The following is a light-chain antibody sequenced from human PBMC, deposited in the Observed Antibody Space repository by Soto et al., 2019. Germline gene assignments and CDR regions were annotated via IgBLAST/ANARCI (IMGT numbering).Light chain of an antibody. CDR2: ATY. CDR1: QSISTY. Sequence: DIQMTQSPSSLSASVGDTVTITCRASQSISTYLSWYQQKPGKAPKLLIYATYTLQSGVPSRFSGSGSGTDFTLTISSLQPEDVATYFCQQSYRTPITFGQGTRLEIK. J-gene: IGKJ5*01. V-gene: IGKV1-39*01. CDR3: QQSYRTPIT.